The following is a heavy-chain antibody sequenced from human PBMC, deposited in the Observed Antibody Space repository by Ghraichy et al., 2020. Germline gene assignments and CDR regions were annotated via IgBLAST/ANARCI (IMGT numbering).Heavy chain of an antibody. D-gene: IGHD6-13*01. CDR1: GGSISSYY. CDR3: ARSIWYVPSSPSWYFDL. V-gene: IGHV4-59*01. Sequence: SETLSLTCTVSGGSISSYYWSWIRQPPGKGLEWVGYINYSGSTNYNPYLKSGVTIAVDKSNHQFSLKLSSVTAADTAVYYCARSIWYVPSSPSWYFDLRGRGTLVTVSS. CDR2: INYSGST. J-gene: IGHJ2*01.